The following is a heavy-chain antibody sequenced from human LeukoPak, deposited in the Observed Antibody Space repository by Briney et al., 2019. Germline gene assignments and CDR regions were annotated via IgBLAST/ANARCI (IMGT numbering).Heavy chain of an antibody. CDR2: IYTSGST. CDR3: ARETMVRDLDAFDI. J-gene: IGHJ3*02. Sequence: SETLSLTCTVSGGSISSGSYYWSWIRQPAGKGLEWIGRIYTSGSTNYNPSLKSRVIISVDTSKNQFSLKLNSVTAADTAVYYCARETMVRDLDAFDIWGQGTMVTFSS. V-gene: IGHV4-61*02. D-gene: IGHD3-10*01. CDR1: GGSISSGSYY.